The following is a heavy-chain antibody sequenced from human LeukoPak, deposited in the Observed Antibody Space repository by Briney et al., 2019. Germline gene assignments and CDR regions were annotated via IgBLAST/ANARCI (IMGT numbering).Heavy chain of an antibody. V-gene: IGHV3-30*18. CDR1: AFTFSSYG. CDR3: AKGDSGYSYADIDY. J-gene: IGHJ4*02. D-gene: IGHD5-18*01. Sequence: PGMTLRLNGAASAFTFSSYGWLWLRQAPGKELKGVAVISYDGSNKYYADSVKGRFTISRDNSKNTLYLQMNSLRAEDTAVYYCAKGDSGYSYADIDYWGQGTLVTVSS. CDR2: ISYDGSNK.